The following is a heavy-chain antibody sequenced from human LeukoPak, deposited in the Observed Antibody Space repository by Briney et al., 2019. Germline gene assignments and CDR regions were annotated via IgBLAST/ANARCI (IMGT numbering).Heavy chain of an antibody. CDR1: GFTFSNHG. CDR3: ARSGGLQKFDY. D-gene: IGHD4-11*01. CDR2: ISYDGNTI. V-gene: IGHV3-30*03. J-gene: IGHJ4*02. Sequence: GGSLRLSCAASGFTFSNHGMHWVRQAPGKGLQWVAVISYDGNTIRYADSVKGRFIISRDTSKNTLYLQMNSLRAEDTAVYYCARSGGLQKFDYWGQGTLVTVSS.